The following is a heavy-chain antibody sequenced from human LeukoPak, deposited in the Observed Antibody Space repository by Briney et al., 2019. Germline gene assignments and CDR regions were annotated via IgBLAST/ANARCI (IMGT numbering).Heavy chain of an antibody. V-gene: IGHV3-53*01. CDR2: IYSSGST. CDR3: ARDLYGVLHDY. D-gene: IGHD4-17*01. J-gene: IGHJ4*02. CDR1: GFTVSSNY. Sequence: PGGSLRLSYAASGFTVSSNYMNWVRQAPGKGLEWVSVIYSSGSTYYADSVKGRFTISRDNSKNTLYLQMNSLRAEDTAVYYCARDLYGVLHDYWGQGTLVTVSS.